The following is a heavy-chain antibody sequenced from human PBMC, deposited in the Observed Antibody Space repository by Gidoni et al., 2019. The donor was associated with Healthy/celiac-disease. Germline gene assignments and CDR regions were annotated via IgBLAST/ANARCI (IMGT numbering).Heavy chain of an antibody. CDR1: GFTFSNAW. D-gene: IGHD3-3*01. CDR3: TTAQLYDFWSGYYFDY. J-gene: IGHJ4*02. Sequence: EVQLVESGGGVVKPGGSLRLSCAASGFTFSNAWMSWVRQAPGKGLEWFGRIKSKTDGGTTDYAAPVKGRFTISRDDSKNTLYLQMNSLNTEDTAVYYCTTAQLYDFWSGYYFDYWGQGTLVTVSS. V-gene: IGHV3-15*01. CDR2: IKSKTDGGTT.